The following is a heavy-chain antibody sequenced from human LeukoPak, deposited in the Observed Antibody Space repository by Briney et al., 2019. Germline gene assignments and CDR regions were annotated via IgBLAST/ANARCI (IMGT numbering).Heavy chain of an antibody. V-gene: IGHV1-69*04. CDR1: GGTFSSYA. CDR3: AGAYLVDSSGYYPLDY. D-gene: IGHD3-22*01. Sequence: ASVKVSCKASGGTFSSYAISWVRQAPGQGLEWMGRIIPILGIANYAQKFQGRVTITADKSTSTAYMELSSLRSEDTAVYYCAGAYLVDSSGYYPLDYWGQGTLVTVSS. CDR2: IIPILGIA. J-gene: IGHJ4*02.